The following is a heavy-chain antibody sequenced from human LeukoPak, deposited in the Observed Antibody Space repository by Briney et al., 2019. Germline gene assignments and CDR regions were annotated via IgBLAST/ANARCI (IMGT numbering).Heavy chain of an antibody. Sequence: SETLSLTCTVSGSVYSISGGFYWGWIRQRPGKGLEWIGSIYHSGSTYYNPSLKSRATISVDTSKNQFSLKLKFVTAADTAVYYCAGQFDSSGSYFYWGQGTLVTVSS. D-gene: IGHD3-22*01. CDR3: AGQFDSSGSYFY. CDR1: GSVYSISGGFY. J-gene: IGHJ4*02. CDR2: IYHSGST. V-gene: IGHV4-38-2*02.